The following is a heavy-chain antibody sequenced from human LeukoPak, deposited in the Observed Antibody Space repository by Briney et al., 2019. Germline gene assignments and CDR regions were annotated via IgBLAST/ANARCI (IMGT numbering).Heavy chain of an antibody. D-gene: IGHD3-3*01. CDR2: IKHDGSEK. CDR1: GFIFTNYF. CDR3: ATDRGWRTSGYYLYYFEY. J-gene: IGHJ4*02. V-gene: IGHV3-7*01. Sequence: GGSLRLSCAASGFIFTNYFMSWVRQAPGKGLEWVASIKHDGSEKYYVDSVRGRFTISRDNTMNSLCLQMSSLRAEDTAVYYCATDRGWRTSGYYLYYFEYWGQGTLVTYSS.